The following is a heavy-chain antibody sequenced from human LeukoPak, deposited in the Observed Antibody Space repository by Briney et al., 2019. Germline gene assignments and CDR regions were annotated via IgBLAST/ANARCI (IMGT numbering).Heavy chain of an antibody. J-gene: IGHJ6*03. CDR3: ARDTRRAPYYYMDV. D-gene: IGHD6-6*01. CDR1: GFTFSSYE. V-gene: IGHV3-30*04. CDR2: ISYDGSNK. Sequence: GGSLRLSCAASGFTFSSYEMNWVRQAPGKGLEWVAVISYDGSNKYYADSVKGRFTISRDNSKNTLYLQMNSLRAEDTAVYYCARDTRRAPYYYMDVWGKGTTVTVSS.